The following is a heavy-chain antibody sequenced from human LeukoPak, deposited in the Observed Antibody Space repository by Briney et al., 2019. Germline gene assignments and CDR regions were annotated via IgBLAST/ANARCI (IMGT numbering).Heavy chain of an antibody. J-gene: IGHJ4*02. V-gene: IGHV3-21*01. Sequence: GESLRLSCAASGFTFSSYGMNWVRQAPGKGLEWVSSISSSSSYIYYADSVKGRFTISRDNAKNSPYLQMNRLRAEDTAVYYCARGGIAAAGKLDYWGQGTLVTVSS. CDR2: ISSSSSYI. D-gene: IGHD6-13*01. CDR1: GFTFSSYG. CDR3: ARGGIAAAGKLDY.